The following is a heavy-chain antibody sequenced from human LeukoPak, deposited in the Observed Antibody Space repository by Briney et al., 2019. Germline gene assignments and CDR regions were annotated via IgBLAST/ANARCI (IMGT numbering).Heavy chain of an antibody. CDR2: INGDGRNI. CDR1: GFTFSSYW. CDR3: AKNGRIADDYYYGMDV. D-gene: IGHD6-13*01. J-gene: IGHJ6*02. Sequence: PGGSLRLSCVASGFTFSSYWMHWVRQDPRKGLVWVSRINGDGRNINYADSVRGRFTISRDNAKNSLYLQMNSLRAEDTALYYCAKNGRIADDYYYGMDVWGQGTTVTVSS. V-gene: IGHV3-74*01.